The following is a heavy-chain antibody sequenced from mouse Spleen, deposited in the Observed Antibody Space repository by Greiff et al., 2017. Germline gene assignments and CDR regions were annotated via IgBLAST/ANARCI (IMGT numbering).Heavy chain of an antibody. Sequence: VQLQQSGPELVKPGASVKISCKASGYTFTDYYMNWVKQSHGKSLEWIGDINPNNGGTSYNQKFKGKATLTVDKSSSTAYMELRSLTSEDSAVYYCARSDRYYYAMDYWGQGTSVTVSS. D-gene: IGHD2-14*01. CDR1: GYTFTDYY. V-gene: IGHV1-26*01. CDR2: INPNNGGT. J-gene: IGHJ4*01. CDR3: ARSDRYYYAMDY.